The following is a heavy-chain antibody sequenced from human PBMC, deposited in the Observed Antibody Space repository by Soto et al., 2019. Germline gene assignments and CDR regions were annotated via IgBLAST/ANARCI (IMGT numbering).Heavy chain of an antibody. CDR1: GFTFSSYW. J-gene: IGHJ3*02. CDR3: ARVGAGGNAAFDI. V-gene: IGHV3-7*03. CDR2: IKQDGSEK. D-gene: IGHD6-13*01. Sequence: LRLSCAASGFTFSSYWMSWVRQAPGKGLEWVANIKQDGSEKYYVDSVKGRFTISRDNAKNSLYLQMNSLRAEDTAVYYCARVGAGGNAAFDIWGQGPMVTVSS.